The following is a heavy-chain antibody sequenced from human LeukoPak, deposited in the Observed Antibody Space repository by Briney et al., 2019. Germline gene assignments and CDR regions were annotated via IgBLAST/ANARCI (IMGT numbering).Heavy chain of an antibody. J-gene: IGHJ4*02. V-gene: IGHV1-69*13. D-gene: IGHD2-2*01. CDR1: GGTFSSYA. CDR2: IIPIFGTA. CDR3: ARAGLDCSSTSCHAPFDY. Sequence: ASVKVSCKASGGTFSSYAISWVRQAPGQGLEWKGGIIPIFGTANYAQKFQGRVTITADESTSTAYMELSSLRSEDTAVYYCARAGLDCSSTSCHAPFDYWGQGTLVTVSS.